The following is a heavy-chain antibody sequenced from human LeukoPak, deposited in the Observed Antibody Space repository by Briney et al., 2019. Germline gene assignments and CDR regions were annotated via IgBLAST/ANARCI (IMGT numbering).Heavy chain of an antibody. V-gene: IGHV4-59*11. J-gene: IGHJ6*03. CDR1: GGSISSHY. CDR3: ARVGDYYYYYRDV. D-gene: IGHD3-16*01. Sequence: SETLSLTCTVSGGSISSHYWSWIRQPPGKGLEWIGYIYYSGSTNYNPSLKSRVTISVDTSNNQFSLKLSPVTAADTAVYYCARVGDYYYYYRDVWGKGTTVTVSS. CDR2: IYYSGST.